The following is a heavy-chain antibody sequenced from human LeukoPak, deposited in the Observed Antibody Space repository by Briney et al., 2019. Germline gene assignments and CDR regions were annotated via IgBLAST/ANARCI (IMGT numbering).Heavy chain of an antibody. D-gene: IGHD5-18*01. CDR2: VHDSAGT. CDR1: GGSINKYY. Sequence: SETLSLTCTVSGGSINKYYWSWIRQSPGKGLEWLGYVHDSAGTIYNPSLKSRVTISVGTSKNQFSLKVSSVTAADTAVYYCAREGYSYGKNWFDPWGQGTLVTVSS. CDR3: AREGYSYGKNWFDP. J-gene: IGHJ5*02. V-gene: IGHV4-59*12.